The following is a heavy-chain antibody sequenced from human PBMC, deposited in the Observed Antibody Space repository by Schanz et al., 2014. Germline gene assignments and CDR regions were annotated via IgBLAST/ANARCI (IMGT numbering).Heavy chain of an antibody. Sequence: EMQLLESGGGLAQPGGSLRLSCAASGFTLSNYAMSWVRQAPGKGLEWVANIKEDGSVKDYVDSVKGRFTISRDNAKNSLYLQMNSLRAEDTAVYYCTRDVRLDRRGNWFDPWGQGTLVTVSS. CDR3: TRDVRLDRRGNWFDP. CDR2: IKEDGSVK. J-gene: IGHJ5*02. V-gene: IGHV3-7*05. D-gene: IGHD1-1*01. CDR1: GFTLSNYA.